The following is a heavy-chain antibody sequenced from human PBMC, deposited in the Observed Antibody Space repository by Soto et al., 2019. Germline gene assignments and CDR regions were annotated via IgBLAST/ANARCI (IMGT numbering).Heavy chain of an antibody. V-gene: IGHV3-33*01. CDR1: GFTFSTFA. D-gene: IGHD2-2*01. CDR3: ATRVSGTVTIQPAAMPFDY. J-gene: IGHJ4*02. CDR2: IWSDGNHK. Sequence: QVQLVESGGGVVQPGRSLRLSCAASGFTFSTFAMNWVRQAPGKGLEWVAIIWSDGNHKFYADSVKGRFTISRDNSKNTLYLEMDSLRAEDTAIYYCATRVSGTVTIQPAAMPFDYWGQGTLVTVSS.